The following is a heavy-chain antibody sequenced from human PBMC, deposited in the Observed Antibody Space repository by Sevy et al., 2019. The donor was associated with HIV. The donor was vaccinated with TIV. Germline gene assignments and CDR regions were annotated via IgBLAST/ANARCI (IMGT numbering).Heavy chain of an antibody. V-gene: IGHV3-23*01. J-gene: IGHJ4*02. CDR3: AKGDSSGYGKYYFDY. CDR2: ISGSGGST. CDR1: GFTFSSYA. Sequence: GGSLRLSCAASGFTFSSYAMSWVRQAPGKGLEWVSAISGSGGSTYDGVSVKDRFAISRDNSKNTLYLQMNSLRAEDTAVYYCAKGDSSGYGKYYFDYWGQGTLVTVSS. D-gene: IGHD3-22*01.